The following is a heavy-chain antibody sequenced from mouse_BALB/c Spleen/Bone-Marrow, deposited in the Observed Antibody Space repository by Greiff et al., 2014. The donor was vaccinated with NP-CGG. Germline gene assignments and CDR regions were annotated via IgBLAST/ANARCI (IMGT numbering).Heavy chain of an antibody. D-gene: IGHD3-3*01. CDR1: GFTFSDYY. CDR3: ARQGGTEYYAMDY. J-gene: IGHJ4*01. CDR2: ISNGGGST. V-gene: IGHV5-12*02. Sequence: EVQLVESGGGLVQLGGSLKLSCATSGFTFSDYYMYWVRQTPEKRLEWVAYISNGGGSTYYPDTVKGRFTISRDNAKNTLYLQMSRLKSEDTAMYYCARQGGTEYYAMDYWGQGTSVTVSS.